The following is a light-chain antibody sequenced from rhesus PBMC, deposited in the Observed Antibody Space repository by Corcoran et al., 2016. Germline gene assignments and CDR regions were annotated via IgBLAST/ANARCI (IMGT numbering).Light chain of an antibody. CDR2: GAS. Sequence: DIQMTQSPSSLSASVGDTVTITCRASQGISSYLNWFQQKPGKAPKLLIYGASSLESGVPSRFCGSGSGTDFTPTISSLQPEDFATYYCLHHNGYPLTFGGGTKVEIK. J-gene: IGKJ4*01. CDR3: LHHNGYPLT. V-gene: IGKV1-28*02. CDR1: QGISSY.